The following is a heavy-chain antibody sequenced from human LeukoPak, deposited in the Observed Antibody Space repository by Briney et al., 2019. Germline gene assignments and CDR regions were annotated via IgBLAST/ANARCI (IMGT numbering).Heavy chain of an antibody. CDR1: GFTFSSYG. CDR2: IRYDGSNK. V-gene: IGHV3-30*02. D-gene: IGHD5-18*01. CDR3: AKGLTGGYSYGYGIDY. Sequence: GGSLRLSCAASGFTFSSYGMLWVGHAPGKGLEWVAFIRYDGSNKYYADSVKGRFTISRDNCKTTLYLQMNSLRAEDTAVYYCAKGLTGGYSYGYGIDYWGQGTLVTVSS. J-gene: IGHJ4*02.